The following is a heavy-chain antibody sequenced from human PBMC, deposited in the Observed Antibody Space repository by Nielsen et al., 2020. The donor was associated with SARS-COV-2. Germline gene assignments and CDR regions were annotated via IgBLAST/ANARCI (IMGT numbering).Heavy chain of an antibody. J-gene: IGHJ6*02. V-gene: IGHV3-33*05. D-gene: IGHD3-3*01. CDR2: ISYDGSNK. CDR3: ARGQGLEWLRYYYYGMDV. Sequence: WIRQPPGKGLEWVAVISYDGSNKYYADSVKGRFTISRDNAKNSLYLQMNSLRAEDTAVYYCARGQGLEWLRYYYYGMDVWAKGPRSPSP.